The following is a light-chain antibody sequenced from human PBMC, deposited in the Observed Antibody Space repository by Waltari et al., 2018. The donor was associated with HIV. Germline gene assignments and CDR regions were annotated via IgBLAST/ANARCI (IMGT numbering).Light chain of an antibody. V-gene: IGKV3-11*01. CDR2: DAS. CDR3: QQRSDWPPR. J-gene: IGKJ4*02. Sequence: EIVLAQSPATLSLSPGERATLSCRASQSVSSFLAWYQQKPGQAPRLLIYDASNRATGIPARFSGSGSGTDFTLTINSLEPEDFAVYYCQQRSDWPPRFGGGTKVEIK. CDR1: QSVSSF.